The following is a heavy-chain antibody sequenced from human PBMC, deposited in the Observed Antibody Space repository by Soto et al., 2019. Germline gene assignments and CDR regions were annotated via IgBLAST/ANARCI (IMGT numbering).Heavy chain of an antibody. CDR3: ARDLTPPYCSSTSCFTNWFDR. V-gene: IGHV1-3*01. CDR2: INAGNGNT. Sequence: QVQLVQSGAEVKKPGASVKVSCKASGYTFTSYAMHWVRQAPGQRLEWMGWINAGNGNTKYSQKFQGRVTITRDTSASTAYMELSSLRSEDTAVYYCARDLTPPYCSSTSCFTNWFDRWGQGTLVTVSS. J-gene: IGHJ5*02. CDR1: GYTFTSYA. D-gene: IGHD2-2*02.